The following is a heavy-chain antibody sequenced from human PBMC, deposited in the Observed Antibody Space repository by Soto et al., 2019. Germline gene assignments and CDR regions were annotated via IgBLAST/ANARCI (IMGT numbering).Heavy chain of an antibody. CDR2: INPKTGRA. CDR3: ARDPGGTGYFDS. J-gene: IGHJ4*02. V-gene: IGHV1-2*02. D-gene: IGHD1-1*01. CDR1: GYPFSDYY. Sequence: WASVKVSCKTSGYPFSDYYIHWVRQAPGHDFEWMGWINPKTGRANYAQKFQGRVTMARNTSINTAYMELSSLTSDDTAVYYCARDPGGTGYFDSWGQGLLVTVSS.